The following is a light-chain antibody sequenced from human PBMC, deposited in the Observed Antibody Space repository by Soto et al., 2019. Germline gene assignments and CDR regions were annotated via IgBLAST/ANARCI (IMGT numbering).Light chain of an antibody. CDR1: QSVSSSY. CDR3: QQYDSSPVT. CDR2: GAS. V-gene: IGKV3-20*01. Sequence: EIVLTQSPGTLSLSPGERATLSCSASQSVSSSYLAWYQQKPGQAPRLLIYGASSRATGIPYRLSGSGSGTDFTLTISRLEPEDFAVYYCQQYDSSPVTFGQGTKVEIK. J-gene: IGKJ1*01.